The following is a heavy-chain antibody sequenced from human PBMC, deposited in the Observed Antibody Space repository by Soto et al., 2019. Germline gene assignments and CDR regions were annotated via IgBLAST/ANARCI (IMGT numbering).Heavy chain of an antibody. CDR3: AKDLGSGKPYYYYAMDV. Sequence: QGQLVESGGGVVQPGTSVRLSCEASGFIFIRYGMHWVRQAPGKGLEWVAVISYDGSNKYYAESVKGRFIISRDKSENTLYLQMNSLRAEDTAVYYSAKDLGSGKPYYYYAMDVWGQGTTVTVSS. CDR1: GFIFIRYG. D-gene: IGHD3-10*01. CDR2: ISYDGSNK. J-gene: IGHJ6*02. V-gene: IGHV3-30*18.